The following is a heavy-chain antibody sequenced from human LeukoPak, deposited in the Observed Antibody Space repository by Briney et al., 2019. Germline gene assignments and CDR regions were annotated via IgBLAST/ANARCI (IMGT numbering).Heavy chain of an antibody. J-gene: IGHJ5*02. Sequence: SQTLSLTCTVSGGSISSGGYYWSWIRQHPGKGLEWIGYIYYSGSTYYNPSLKSRVTISVDTSKNQFSLKLSSVTAADTAVYYCARDRVCSSTSCYMTNWFDPWGQGTLVTVS. CDR2: IYYSGST. CDR1: GGSISSGGYY. D-gene: IGHD2-2*02. CDR3: ARDRVCSSTSCYMTNWFDP. V-gene: IGHV4-31*03.